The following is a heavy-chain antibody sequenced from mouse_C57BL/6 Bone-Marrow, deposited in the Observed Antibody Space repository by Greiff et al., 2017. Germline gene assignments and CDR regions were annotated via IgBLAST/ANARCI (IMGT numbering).Heavy chain of an antibody. CDR3: ARAYYSNYDYAMDY. CDR1: GYSITSDY. J-gene: IGHJ4*01. V-gene: IGHV3-8*01. CDR2: ISYSGST. Sequence: EVMLVESGPGLAKPSQTLSLTCSVTGYSITSDYWNWIRKFPGTKLEYMGYISYSGSTYSTPSLKSRISITRDTSKNQYYLQLNSVTTEDTATYYCARAYYSNYDYAMDYWGQGTSVTVSS. D-gene: IGHD2-5*01.